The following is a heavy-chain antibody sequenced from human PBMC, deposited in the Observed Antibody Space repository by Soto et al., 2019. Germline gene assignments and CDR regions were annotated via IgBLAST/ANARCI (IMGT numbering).Heavy chain of an antibody. D-gene: IGHD6-13*01. J-gene: IGHJ6*03. CDR3: ASRIAAAGTMWSYYYYMDV. V-gene: IGHV4-31*03. CDR1: GGSISSGGYY. Sequence: QVQLQESGPGLVKPSQTLSLTCTVSGGSISSGGYYWSWIRQHPGKGLEWIGYIYYSGSTYYNPSLKNRVTISVDTSKNQFSLKLSSVTAADTAVYYCASRIAAAGTMWSYYYYMDVWGKGTTVTVSS. CDR2: IYYSGST.